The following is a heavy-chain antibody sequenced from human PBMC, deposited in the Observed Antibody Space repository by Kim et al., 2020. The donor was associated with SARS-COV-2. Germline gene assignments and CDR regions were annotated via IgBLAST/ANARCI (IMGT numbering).Heavy chain of an antibody. Sequence: GGSLRLSCVASEFSLSSFWMQWVRQVPGKGLVWVSRISSDGSNIRYADSVKGRFTISRDNAKNTLSLQMNSLRVEDTAVYYCARLKGAAYGMDVWGQGTKVTVSS. J-gene: IGHJ6*02. CDR1: EFSLSSFW. V-gene: IGHV3-74*01. CDR2: ISSDGSNI. CDR3: ARLKGAAYGMDV.